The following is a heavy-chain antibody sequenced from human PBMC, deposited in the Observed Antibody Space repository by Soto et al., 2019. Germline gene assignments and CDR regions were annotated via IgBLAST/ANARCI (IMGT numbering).Heavy chain of an antibody. Sequence: QVQLVQSGAEVKKPGASVKVSCKASGYTFTSYDINWVRQATGQGLEWMGWMNPNSGNTGYAQKFQGRVTMTRNTSISTAHMGLSSLRSEDTAVYYCARGDYDFWSGYSRPYYYYGMDVWGQGTTVTVSS. CDR3: ARGDYDFWSGYSRPYYYYGMDV. J-gene: IGHJ6*02. V-gene: IGHV1-8*01. D-gene: IGHD3-3*01. CDR2: MNPNSGNT. CDR1: GYTFTSYD.